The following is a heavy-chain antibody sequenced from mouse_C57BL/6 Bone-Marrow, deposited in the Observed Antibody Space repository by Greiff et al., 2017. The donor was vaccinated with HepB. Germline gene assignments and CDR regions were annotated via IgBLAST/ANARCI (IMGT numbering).Heavy chain of an antibody. CDR3: ARGRNGYYPYYFDY. Sequence: QVQLQQSGAELVRPGTSVKVSCKASGYAFTNYLIEWVKQRPGQGLEWIGVINPGSGGTNYNEKFKGKATLTADKSSSTAYMQLSSLTSEDSAVYFCARGRNGYYPYYFDYWCQGTTLTVSS. V-gene: IGHV1-54*01. CDR2: INPGSGGT. CDR1: GYAFTNYL. D-gene: IGHD2-3*01. J-gene: IGHJ2*01.